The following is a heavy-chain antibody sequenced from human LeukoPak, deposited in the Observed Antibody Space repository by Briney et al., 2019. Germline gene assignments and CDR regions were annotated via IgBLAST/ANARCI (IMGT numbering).Heavy chain of an antibody. CDR3: AREGGFYRPLDY. D-gene: IGHD2/OR15-2a*01. Sequence: SETLSLTCDVSGGSISATNWWTWVRQPPGGGLDWIGEVHLNGRSHYSPSLESRVTMSADMSENHISLHLTSVTAADTAVYYCAREGGFYRPLDYTGPGTLVIVSS. J-gene: IGHJ4*02. V-gene: IGHV4-4*02. CDR1: GGSISATNW. CDR2: VHLNGRS.